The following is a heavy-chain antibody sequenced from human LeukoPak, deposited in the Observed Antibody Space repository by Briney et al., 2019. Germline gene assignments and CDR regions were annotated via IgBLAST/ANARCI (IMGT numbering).Heavy chain of an antibody. CDR3: VRSQLQYCTTTSCYVFDS. J-gene: IGHJ4*02. V-gene: IGHV3-30*19. Sequence: GGSLRHPCVTSGFILSSYGFHWVRQAPGKGLEGVAVISFDGSEKYDADSAKGRVSISTDYSRNTLYLEMNSLRADDTAVYYCVRSQLQYCTTTSCYVFDSWGQGTLVTVSS. CDR2: ISFDGSEK. CDR1: GFILSSYG. D-gene: IGHD2-2*01.